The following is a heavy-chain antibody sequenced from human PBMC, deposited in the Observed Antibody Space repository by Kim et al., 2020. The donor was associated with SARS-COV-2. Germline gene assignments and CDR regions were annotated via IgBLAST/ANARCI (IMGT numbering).Heavy chain of an antibody. Sequence: GGSLRLSCAASGFTFSTYSMNWVRQAPGQGLEWVSYISSGSSSIYYADSVKGRFTISRDNAKNSLSLQMNSLRDEDTAVYYCARDMSYGGGGYWGQGTLVTVSS. CDR1: GFTFSTYS. J-gene: IGHJ4*02. CDR3: ARDMSYGGGGY. D-gene: IGHD4-17*01. V-gene: IGHV3-48*02. CDR2: ISSGSSSI.